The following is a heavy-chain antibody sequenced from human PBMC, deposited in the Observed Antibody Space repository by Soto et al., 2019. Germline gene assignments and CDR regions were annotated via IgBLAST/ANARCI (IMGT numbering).Heavy chain of an antibody. CDR2: VWHDGSNQ. CDR3: TRAAIRGELLDY. Sequence: QVQLVESGGGVVQPGRSLRLSCAASGFSFNNYGMHWVRQAPGKGLEWVAFVWHDGSNQGYADSVKGRFTISRDNSKNTLNLQINSLRVEDTAVYYCTRAAIRGELLDYWGQGTQVTVSS. J-gene: IGHJ4*02. D-gene: IGHD1-26*01. CDR1: GFSFNNYG. V-gene: IGHV3-33*01.